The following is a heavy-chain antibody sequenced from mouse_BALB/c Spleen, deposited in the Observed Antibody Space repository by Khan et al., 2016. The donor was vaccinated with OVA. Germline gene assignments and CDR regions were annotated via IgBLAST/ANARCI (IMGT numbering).Heavy chain of an antibody. J-gene: IGHJ4*01. CDR2: IWNYGTT. CDR1: GFSLANYG. D-gene: IGHD2-10*01. CDR3: ARQPYYHYYSMDA. Sequence: QVQLKESGPGLVAPSQSLSITCTISGFSLANYGVHWVRQPPGKGLEWLVVIWNYGTTTYNSALNSRLSISWHNSKRQVFLKMNSLQTDNTGMYYCARQPYYHYYSMDAWGQGTSVTVSS. V-gene: IGHV2-6-1*01.